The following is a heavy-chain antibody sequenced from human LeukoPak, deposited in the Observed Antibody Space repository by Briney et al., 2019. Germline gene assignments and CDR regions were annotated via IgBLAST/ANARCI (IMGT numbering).Heavy chain of an antibody. CDR2: IYHSGST. J-gene: IGHJ3*02. Sequence: PSGTLSLTCAVSGGSISSSNWWSWVRQPPGKGLEWIGEIYHSGSTNYNPSLKSRVTISVDKSKNQFSLKLSSVTAADTAVYYCARQGGSSWYGDAFDIWGQGTMVTVSS. CDR1: GGSISSSNW. CDR3: ARQGGSSWYGDAFDI. V-gene: IGHV4-4*02. D-gene: IGHD6-13*01.